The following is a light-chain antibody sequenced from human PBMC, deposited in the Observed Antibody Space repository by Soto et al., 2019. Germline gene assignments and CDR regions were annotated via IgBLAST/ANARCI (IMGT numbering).Light chain of an antibody. CDR1: QTISSW. CDR3: QHYNSYSGA. J-gene: IGKJ1*01. CDR2: KAS. Sequence: DIQMTQSPSTLSGSVGDRVTITCRASQTISSWLAWYQQKPGKAPKLLIYKASTIKSGVPSRFSGSGSGTEFTLTISSLQPDDFATYYCQHYNSYSGAFGQGTKVDSK. V-gene: IGKV1-5*03.